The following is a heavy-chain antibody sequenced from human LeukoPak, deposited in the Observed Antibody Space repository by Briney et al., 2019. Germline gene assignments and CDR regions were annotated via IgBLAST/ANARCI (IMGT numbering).Heavy chain of an antibody. CDR1: GFIFSHYW. Sequence: GGSVRLSCAASGFIFSHYWMSWVRQAPGKGLEWVDNINRDRTEKYYVDSVKGRFTISRDKAKNSLYLLMDSLRPEDTSVYYCAREDVCAFDMWGQ. J-gene: IGHJ3*02. CDR2: INRDRTEK. CDR3: AREDVCAFDM. V-gene: IGHV3-7*01.